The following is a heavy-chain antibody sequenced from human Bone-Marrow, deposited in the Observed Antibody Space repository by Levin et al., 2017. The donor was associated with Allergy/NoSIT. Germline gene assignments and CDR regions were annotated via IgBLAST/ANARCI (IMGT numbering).Heavy chain of an antibody. CDR2: ISWNSVSI. D-gene: IGHD2-21*01. J-gene: IGHJ4*02. V-gene: IGHV3-9*01. CDR1: GFIFEDHA. CDR3: TKEIRRADSPVDN. Sequence: RAGGSLRLSCAVSGFIFEDHAMHWVRQVPGKGLEWVSGISWNSVSIGYAGSVKGRFTVSRDNAKNSLYLQMDSLRVEDTAFYYCTKEIRRADSPVDNWGRGTLVTVSS.